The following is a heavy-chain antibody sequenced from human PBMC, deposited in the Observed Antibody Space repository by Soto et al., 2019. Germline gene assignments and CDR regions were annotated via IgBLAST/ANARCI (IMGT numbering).Heavy chain of an antibody. CDR3: ASGYRSTGGSGWSRTYYYGMDV. Sequence: ASVKVSCKASGGTFSSYAISWVRQAPGQGLEWMGGIIPIFGTANYAQKFQGRVTITADESTSTAYMELSSLRSEDTAVYYCASGYRSTGGSGWSRTYYYGMDVWGQGTTVTVSS. CDR2: IIPIFGTA. D-gene: IGHD6-19*01. J-gene: IGHJ6*02. V-gene: IGHV1-69*13. CDR1: GGTFSSYA.